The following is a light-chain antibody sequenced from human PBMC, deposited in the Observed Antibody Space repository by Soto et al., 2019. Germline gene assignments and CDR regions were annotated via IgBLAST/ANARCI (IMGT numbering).Light chain of an antibody. CDR3: QVWDSSSDHLV. CDR2: CDS. J-gene: IGLJ1*01. CDR1: NIGSKS. V-gene: IGLV3-21*04. Sequence: SYELTQPPSVSVAPGKTARITCGGNNIGSKSVHWYQQKPGQAPVLVIYCDSDRPSGIPERFSGSNSGNTATLTISRVEAGDEADYYCQVWDSSSDHLVFGTGTKLTVL.